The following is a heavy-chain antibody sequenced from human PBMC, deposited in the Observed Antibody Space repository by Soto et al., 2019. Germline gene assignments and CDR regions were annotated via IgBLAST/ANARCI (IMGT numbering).Heavy chain of an antibody. Sequence: QVQLQESGPGLLKPSETLSLTCSVSGGSVSNTTYYWSWMRQPPGKRLKWIGSAYYSGTTNYNPSLKSGVTISVDLSKNQFSLRLSSVTTADTALYYCARTTAVPNTLRSRYFFDYWGQGTLVTVSS. D-gene: IGHD4-17*01. CDR3: ARTTAVPNTLRSRYFFDY. CDR2: AYYSGTT. V-gene: IGHV4-61*01. CDR1: GGSVSNTTYY. J-gene: IGHJ4*02.